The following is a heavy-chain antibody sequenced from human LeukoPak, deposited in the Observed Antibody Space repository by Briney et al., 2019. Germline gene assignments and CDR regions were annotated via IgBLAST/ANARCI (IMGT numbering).Heavy chain of an antibody. CDR2: INHSGST. Sequence: SETLSLTCAVYGGSFSGYYWSWIRQPPGKGLDWIGEINHSGSTNYNPSLKSRVTISVDTSKNQFSLKLSSVTAADTAVYYCARVIVVVPAAMPPSFYYYYYGMDVWGQGTTVTVSS. J-gene: IGHJ6*02. D-gene: IGHD2-2*01. CDR3: ARVIVVVPAAMPPSFYYYYYGMDV. V-gene: IGHV4-34*01. CDR1: GGSFSGYY.